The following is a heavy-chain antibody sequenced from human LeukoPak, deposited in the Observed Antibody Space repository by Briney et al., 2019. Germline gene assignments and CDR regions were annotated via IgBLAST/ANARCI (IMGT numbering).Heavy chain of an antibody. V-gene: IGHV3-30-3*01. CDR2: ISYDGSNK. CDR3: ARDQGVLRFLGPLDY. D-gene: IGHD3-3*01. J-gene: IGHJ4*02. CDR1: GFTFNSYA. Sequence: GGSLRLSCAASGFTFNSYAMHWVRQAPGKGLEWVAVISYDGSNKHYADSVKGRFTISRDNSKNTLYLQMNSLRAEDTAVYYCARDQGVLRFLGPLDYWGQGTLVTVFS.